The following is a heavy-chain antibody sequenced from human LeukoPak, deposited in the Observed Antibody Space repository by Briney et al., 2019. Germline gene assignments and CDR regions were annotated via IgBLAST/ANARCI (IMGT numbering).Heavy chain of an antibody. D-gene: IGHD2-8*02. CDR3: ATYRQVLLPFES. V-gene: IGHV3-23*01. J-gene: IGHJ4*02. CDR2: ITATSSST. CDR1: GFTFSSYG. Sequence: GGSLRLSCAASGFTFSSYGMSWVRQAPGKGLEWVSAITATSSSTHDADSVQGRFTISRDNSKNTLYLQMNSLRPEDTAIYYCATYRQVLLPFESWGQGTLVTVSS.